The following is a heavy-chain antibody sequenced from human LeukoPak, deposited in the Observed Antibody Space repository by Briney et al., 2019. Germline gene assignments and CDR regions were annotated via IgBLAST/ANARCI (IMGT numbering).Heavy chain of an antibody. V-gene: IGHV1-69*13. J-gene: IGHJ6*02. D-gene: IGHD2-21*01. CDR1: GGTFSSYA. CDR3: ARPAPLLSHRGYYYYGMDV. CDR2: IIPIFGTA. Sequence: SVKVSCKASGGTFSSYAISWVRQAPGQGLEWMGGIIPIFGTANYAQKFQGRVTITADESTSTAYMELSSLRSEDTAVYYCARPAPLLSHRGYYYYGMDVWGQGTTVTASS.